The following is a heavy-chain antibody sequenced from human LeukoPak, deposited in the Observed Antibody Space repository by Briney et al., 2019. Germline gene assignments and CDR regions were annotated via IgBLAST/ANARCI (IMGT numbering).Heavy chain of an antibody. J-gene: IGHJ4*02. CDR2: IYPGDSDT. CDR3: ARHTPACSGGSCLFDY. CDR1: GYSFTSYW. V-gene: IGHV5-51*01. D-gene: IGHD2-15*01. Sequence: PGESLQISCKGSGYSFTSYWIGWVRQMPGKGLEWMGIIYPGDSDTRYSPSFQGQVTISADKSISTAYLQWSSLKASDTAMYYCARHTPACSGGSCLFDYWGQGTLVTVSS.